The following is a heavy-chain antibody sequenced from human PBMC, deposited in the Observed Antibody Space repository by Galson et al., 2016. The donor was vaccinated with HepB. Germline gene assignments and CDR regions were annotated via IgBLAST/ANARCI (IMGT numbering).Heavy chain of an antibody. V-gene: IGHV3-33*01. D-gene: IGHD3-22*01. CDR1: GFTFSAYG. CDR3: ARDPSGGYSSPTSGASFDD. Sequence: SLRLSCAASGFTFSAYGMHWVRQAPGKGLEWVAVIWFDGSIEYYTDSVKGRFTISRDNSRNTMYLEMNSLRAEDTAVYFCARDPSGGYSSPTSGASFDDWGQGTLVTVSS. CDR2: IWFDGSIE. J-gene: IGHJ4*02.